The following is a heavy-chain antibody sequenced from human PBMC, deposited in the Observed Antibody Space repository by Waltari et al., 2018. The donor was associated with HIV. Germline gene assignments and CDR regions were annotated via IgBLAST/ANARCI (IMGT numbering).Heavy chain of an antibody. CDR3: ARIGYYDFWVGYFDP. V-gene: IGHV1-8*01. J-gene: IGHJ5*02. CDR1: GYTFTSYD. D-gene: IGHD3-3*01. Sequence: QVQLVQSGAEVKKPGASVKVSCKASGYTFTSYDINWVRQATGQGLEWMGWIKPNSGNTGYEQRFQGRVARTRNTSRSTADMELSSLRSDDTAVYYCARIGYYDFWVGYFDPWGQGTLVTVSS. CDR2: IKPNSGNT.